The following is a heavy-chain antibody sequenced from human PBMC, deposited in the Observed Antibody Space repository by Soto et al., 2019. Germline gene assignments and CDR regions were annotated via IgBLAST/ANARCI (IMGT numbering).Heavy chain of an antibody. V-gene: IGHV3-30*18. D-gene: IGHD4-17*01. Sequence: QVQLVESGGGEVQPGRSLRLSCAASGFTFSSYGMHWVRQAPGKGLEWVAVISYDGSNKYYADSVKGRFTISRDNSKNTLYLQMNSLRAEDTAVYYCAKDRATVVIYYFDYWGQGTLVTVSS. CDR1: GFTFSSYG. CDR3: AKDRATVVIYYFDY. CDR2: ISYDGSNK. J-gene: IGHJ4*02.